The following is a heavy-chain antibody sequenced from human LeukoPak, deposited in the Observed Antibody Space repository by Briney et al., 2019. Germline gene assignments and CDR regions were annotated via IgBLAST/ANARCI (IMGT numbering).Heavy chain of an antibody. CDR3: AKSEAARPPGY. D-gene: IGHD6-6*01. J-gene: IGHJ4*02. Sequence: SGGSLRLSCAASGFTFSSYGMHWVRQAPGKGLEWVAFIRYDGSNKYYAGSVKGRFTISRDNSNNTLYLQMNSLRAEDTAVYYCAKSEAARPPGYWGQGTLVTVSS. CDR2: IRYDGSNK. CDR1: GFTFSSYG. V-gene: IGHV3-30*02.